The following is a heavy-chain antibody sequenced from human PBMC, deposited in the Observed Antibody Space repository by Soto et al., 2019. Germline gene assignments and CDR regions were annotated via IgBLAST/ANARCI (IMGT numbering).Heavy chain of an antibody. CDR2: INSDGSST. CDR1: GFTFSSYW. CDR3: ASYVSSGWPLIDY. Sequence: GGSLRLSCAASGFTFSSYWMHWVRQAPGKGLVWVSRINSDGSSTSYADSVKGRFTISRDNAKNTLYLQMNSLRAEDTAVYYCASYVSSGWPLIDYWGQGTLVTVSS. J-gene: IGHJ4*02. D-gene: IGHD6-19*01. V-gene: IGHV3-74*01.